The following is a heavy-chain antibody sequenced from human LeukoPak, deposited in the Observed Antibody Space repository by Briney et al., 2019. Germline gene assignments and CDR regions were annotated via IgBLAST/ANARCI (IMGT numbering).Heavy chain of an antibody. CDR2: IYHSGST. Sequence: SGTLSLTCAVSGGSISSSNWWSWVRPPPGKGLEWIGEIYHSGSTNYNPSLKSRVTISVDKSKNQFSLKLSSVTAADTAVYYCARDLMVRGVTNDYWGQGTLVTVSS. CDR1: GGSISSSNW. CDR3: ARDLMVRGVTNDY. D-gene: IGHD3-10*01. J-gene: IGHJ4*02. V-gene: IGHV4-4*02.